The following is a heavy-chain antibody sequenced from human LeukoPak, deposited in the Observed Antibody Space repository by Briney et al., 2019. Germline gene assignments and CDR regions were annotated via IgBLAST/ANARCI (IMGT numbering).Heavy chain of an antibody. CDR2: INHSGST. D-gene: IGHD3-22*01. CDR1: GGSFSGYY. J-gene: IGHJ4*02. Sequence: SETLSLTCAVYGGSFSGYYWSWIRQPPGKGREWIGEINHSGSTNYHPPLKSRVTISVDTSKNQFSLKLSSVTAADTAVYHCARKGGSSGYYSDYWGQGTLVTVSS. CDR3: ARKGGSSGYYSDY. V-gene: IGHV4-34*01.